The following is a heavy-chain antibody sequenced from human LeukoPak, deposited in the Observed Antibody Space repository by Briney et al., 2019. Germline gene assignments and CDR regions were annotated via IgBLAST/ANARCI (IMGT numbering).Heavy chain of an antibody. D-gene: IGHD2-2*02. Sequence: PGGSLRLSCAASGFTVSSHYMSWVRQTPGKGLEWVSVIFSGGSTYYADSVKGRFTISRDNSKNTLYLQMNSLRAEDPAVYYCARDPGGPHTVKWDAFDIWGQGTMVTVSS. CDR2: IFSGGST. J-gene: IGHJ3*02. V-gene: IGHV3-53*01. CDR3: ARDPGGPHTVKWDAFDI. CDR1: GFTVSSHY.